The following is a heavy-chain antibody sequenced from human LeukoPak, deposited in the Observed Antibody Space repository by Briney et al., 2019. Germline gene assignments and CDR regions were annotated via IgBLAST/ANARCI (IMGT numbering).Heavy chain of an antibody. CDR1: GFTFSNYW. CDR3: GKEIPGGTTSLDC. CDR2: IKEDGGDK. D-gene: IGHD1-7*01. V-gene: IGHV3-7*04. J-gene: IGHJ4*02. Sequence: PGGSLRLSCAASGFTFSNYWMSWVRQAPGKGLEWVANIKEDGGDKNYVDSVRGRFTISRDNAKNALYLQVNRARHEDTAVYYCGKEIPGGTTSLDCWGQGTVVTVSS.